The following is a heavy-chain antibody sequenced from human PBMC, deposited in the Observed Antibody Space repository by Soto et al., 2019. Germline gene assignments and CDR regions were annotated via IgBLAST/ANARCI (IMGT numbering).Heavy chain of an antibody. CDR3: ARARSTAAGLFDY. V-gene: IGHV3-53*01. CDR2: IYSGGST. CDR1: GFTVSSNY. D-gene: IGHD6-13*01. Sequence: EVQLVESGGGLIQPGGSLRLSCAASGFTVSSNYMTWVRQAPGKGLEWVSAIYSGGSTYYADSVKGRFTISRDNSKNTLYLQMNSLRAEDTAVYHCARARSTAAGLFDYWGLGTLVTVSS. J-gene: IGHJ4*02.